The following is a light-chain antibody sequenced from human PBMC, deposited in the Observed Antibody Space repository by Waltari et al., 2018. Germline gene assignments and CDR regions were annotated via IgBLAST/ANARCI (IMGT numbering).Light chain of an antibody. CDR2: DVT. V-gene: IGLV2-14*03. Sequence: QSALTQPASVSGSPEQAITISSTGTSGDIGAYDFFSWYQQHPGKAPKVVISDVTNRPSGASHRCSASKSGNTASLTISALQAEDEADYYCCSYTSSDSYVFGPGTKVTV. CDR1: SGDIGAYDF. CDR3: CSYTSSDSYV. J-gene: IGLJ1*01.